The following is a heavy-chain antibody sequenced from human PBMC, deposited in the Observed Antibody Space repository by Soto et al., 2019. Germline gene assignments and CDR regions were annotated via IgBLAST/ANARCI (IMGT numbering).Heavy chain of an antibody. D-gene: IGHD3-22*01. CDR1: GYIFTSYG. CDR2: INAYNGNT. CDR3: AREKGYYGAFDI. J-gene: IGHJ3*02. Sequence: GASVKVSCKASGYIFTSYGITWVRQAPGQGLEWMGWINAYNGNTNYSQKLQGRVTMTRDTSASTAYMELSSLRSEDTAVYHCAREKGYYGAFDIWGQGTMVTVSS. V-gene: IGHV1-18*01.